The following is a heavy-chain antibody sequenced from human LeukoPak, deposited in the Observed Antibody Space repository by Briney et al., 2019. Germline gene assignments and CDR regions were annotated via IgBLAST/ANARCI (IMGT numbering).Heavy chain of an antibody. CDR3: ARDRRNYHGTGWGYFDP. CDR2: INYSGST. CDR1: IGSICSGDYY. Sequence: PSQTLSLTCTVSIGSICSGDYYCSWIRQPPGKGRGWVGYINYSGSTYYNPSLKSRVTISVDTSTKQSSLKLSSVTAADTAVYYSARDRRNYHGTGWGYFDPWGQGTLGTVSS. D-gene: IGHD3-10*01. J-gene: IGHJ5*02. V-gene: IGHV4-30-4*01.